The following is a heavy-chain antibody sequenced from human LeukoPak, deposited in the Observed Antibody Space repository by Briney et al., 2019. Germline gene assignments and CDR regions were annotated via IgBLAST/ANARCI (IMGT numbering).Heavy chain of an antibody. J-gene: IGHJ6*03. D-gene: IGHD6-6*01. CDR2: IYYSGST. CDR1: GGSISSSSYY. Sequence: PSETLSLTCTVSGGSISSSSYYWGCIRQPPGKGLESIGSIYYSGSTYYNPSLKSRVTISVDTSKNQFSLKLSSVTAADTAVYYCASIAARPTYYYYYMDVWGKGTTVTVSS. CDR3: ASIAARPTYYYYYMDV. V-gene: IGHV4-39*01.